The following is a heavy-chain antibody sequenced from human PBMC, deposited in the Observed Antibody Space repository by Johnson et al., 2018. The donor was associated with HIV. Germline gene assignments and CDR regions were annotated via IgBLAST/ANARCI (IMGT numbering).Heavy chain of an antibody. CDR3: ARDRLREGYAFDI. CDR1: GFTFSRYG. CDR2: ISYDGSNK. Sequence: QMLLVESGGGLVQPGGSLRLSCVASGFTFSRYGMHWVRQAPGKGLEWVAVISYDGSNKYYADSVKGRFTISRDNAKNSLYMQMNSLRAEDTALYYCARDRLREGYAFDIWGQGTMVTVSS. D-gene: IGHD1-26*01. V-gene: IGHV3-30*19. J-gene: IGHJ3*02.